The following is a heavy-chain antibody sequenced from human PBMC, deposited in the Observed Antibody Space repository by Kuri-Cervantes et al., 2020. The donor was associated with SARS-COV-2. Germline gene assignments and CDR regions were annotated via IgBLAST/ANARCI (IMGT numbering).Heavy chain of an antibody. D-gene: IGHD5-12*01. CDR2: ISYDGSNK. J-gene: IGHJ4*02. CDR3: ARLFPIVATTNYFDY. CDR1: GFTFSSYA. V-gene: IGHV3-30-3*01. Sequence: GGSLRLSCAASGFTFSSYAMHWVRQAPGKGLEWVAVISYDGSNKYYADSVKGRFTISRDNSKNTLYLRMNSLRAEDTAVCYCARLFPIVATTNYFDYWGQRTLVTVSS.